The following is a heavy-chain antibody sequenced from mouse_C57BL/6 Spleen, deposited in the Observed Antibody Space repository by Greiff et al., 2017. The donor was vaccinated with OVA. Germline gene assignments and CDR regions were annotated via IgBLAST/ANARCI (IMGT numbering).Heavy chain of an antibody. V-gene: IGHV1-81*01. CDR2: IYPRSGNT. CDR3: ARSYNGYYDYFDY. J-gene: IGHJ2*01. D-gene: IGHD2-3*01. CDR1: GYTFTSYG. Sequence: QVQLQQSGAELARPGASVKLSCKASGYTFTSYGISWVKQRTGQGLEWIGEIYPRSGNTYYNEKFKGKATLTADKSSSTAYMELLSLTSEDSAVYFCARSYNGYYDYFDYWGQGTTLTVSS.